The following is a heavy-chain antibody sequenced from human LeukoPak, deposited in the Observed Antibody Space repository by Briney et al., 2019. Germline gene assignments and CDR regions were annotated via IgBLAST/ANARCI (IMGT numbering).Heavy chain of an antibody. J-gene: IGHJ5*02. D-gene: IGHD3-3*01. Sequence: SVRVSCKASGGTFSSYAISWVRQAPGQGLEWMGGIIPIFGTANYAQKFQGRVTITADESTSTAYMELSSLRSEDTAVYYCARDRTYDFWSGRGWFDPWGQGTLVTVSS. V-gene: IGHV1-69*13. CDR1: GGTFSSYA. CDR2: IIPIFGTA. CDR3: ARDRTYDFWSGRGWFDP.